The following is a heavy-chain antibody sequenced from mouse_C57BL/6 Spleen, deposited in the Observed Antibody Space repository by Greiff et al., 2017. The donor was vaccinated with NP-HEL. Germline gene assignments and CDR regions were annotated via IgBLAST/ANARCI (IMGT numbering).Heavy chain of an antibody. Sequence: QVQLQQSGPELVKPGASVKISCKASGYAFSSSWMNWVKQRPGKGLEWIGRIYPGDGDTNYNGKFKGKATLTADKSSSTAYMQLSSLTSEDSAVYFCARYTPGYFDYWGQGTTLTVSS. J-gene: IGHJ2*01. CDR3: ARYTPGYFDY. CDR1: GYAFSSSW. CDR2: IYPGDGDT. V-gene: IGHV1-82*01. D-gene: IGHD4-1*01.